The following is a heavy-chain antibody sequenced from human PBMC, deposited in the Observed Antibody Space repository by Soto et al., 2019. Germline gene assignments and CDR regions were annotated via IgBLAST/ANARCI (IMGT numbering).Heavy chain of an antibody. V-gene: IGHV1-2*04. CDR2: INPNSGGK. D-gene: IGHD6-13*01. Sequence: ASVKVSCKASGYTFTCYYMHWVRQAPGQGIEWMGWINPNSGGKNYAQKFQGWVTMTRDTSISTAYMELSRLRSDDTAVYYCAREGIADYYGMDVWGQGTTVTVSS. CDR1: GYTFTCYY. J-gene: IGHJ6*02. CDR3: AREGIADYYGMDV.